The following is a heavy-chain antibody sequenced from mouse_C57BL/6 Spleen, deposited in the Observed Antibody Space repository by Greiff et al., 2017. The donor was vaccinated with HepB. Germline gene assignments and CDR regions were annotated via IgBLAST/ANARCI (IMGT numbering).Heavy chain of an antibody. D-gene: IGHD3-2*02. Sequence: VQLQESGPGLVQPSQSLSITCTVSGFSLTSYGVHWVRQSPGKGLEWLGVIWSGGSTDYNAAFISRLSISKDNSKSQVFFKMNSLQADDTAIYYCARKADSSGYVALDYWGQGTTLTVSS. CDR3: ARKADSSGYVALDY. J-gene: IGHJ2*01. V-gene: IGHV2-2*01. CDR2: IWSGGST. CDR1: GFSLTSYG.